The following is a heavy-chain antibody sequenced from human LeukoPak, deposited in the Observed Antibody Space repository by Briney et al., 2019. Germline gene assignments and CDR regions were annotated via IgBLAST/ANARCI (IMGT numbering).Heavy chain of an antibody. D-gene: IGHD5-18*01. J-gene: IGHJ6*02. CDR3: ARVTASYYYGMDV. CDR2: IYSGGST. V-gene: IGHV3-53*04. Sequence: GGSLRLSCAASGFTFSSYSMNWVRQAPGKGLEWVSVIYSGGSTYYADSVKGRFTISRHNSKNTLYLQMNSLRAEDTAVYYCARVTASYYYGMDVWGQGTTVTVSS. CDR1: GFTFSSYS.